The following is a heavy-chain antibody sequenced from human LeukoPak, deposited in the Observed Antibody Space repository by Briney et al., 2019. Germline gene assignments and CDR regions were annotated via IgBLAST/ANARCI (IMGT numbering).Heavy chain of an antibody. CDR3: ARDGRRGDWGDY. Sequence: SGGSLRLSCTVSEFTFSSYSMNWVRQAPGKGLEWVASINRGATYIYYADSMKGRFTISRDDAKSSLYLQMNSLRAEDTAVYYCARDGRRGDWGDYWGQGTLVTVSS. D-gene: IGHD2-21*01. CDR2: INRGATYI. V-gene: IGHV3-21*04. CDR1: EFTFSSYS. J-gene: IGHJ4*02.